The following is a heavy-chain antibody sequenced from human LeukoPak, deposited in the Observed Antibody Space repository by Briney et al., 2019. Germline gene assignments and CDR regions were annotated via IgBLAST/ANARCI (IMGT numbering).Heavy chain of an antibody. J-gene: IGHJ3*02. CDR2: ISYDGSNK. CDR1: GFTFSSYG. CDR3: AKDNYYDSSGAFDI. V-gene: IGHV3-30*18. D-gene: IGHD3-22*01. Sequence: GRSLRLSCAASGFTFSSYGMHWVRQAPGKGLEWVAVISYDGSNKYYADSVKGRFTISRDNSKNTLYLQMNSLRAEDTAVYYCAKDNYYDSSGAFDIWGQGTMVTVSS.